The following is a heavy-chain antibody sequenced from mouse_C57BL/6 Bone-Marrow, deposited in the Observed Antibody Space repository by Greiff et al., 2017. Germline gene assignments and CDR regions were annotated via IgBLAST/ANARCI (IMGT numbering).Heavy chain of an antibody. CDR2: IDPENGDT. V-gene: IGHV14-4*01. D-gene: IGHD1-1*01. CDR1: GFNIKDDY. Sequence: DVQLQESGAELVRPGASVKLSCTASGFNIKDDYMHWVKQRPEQGLEWIGWIDPENGDTESASKFPGKATITADTSSNTAYLQLSSLTSEDTAVYYCTVSAFITTVVGGYWGQGTTLTVSS. CDR3: TVSAFITTVVGGY. J-gene: IGHJ2*01.